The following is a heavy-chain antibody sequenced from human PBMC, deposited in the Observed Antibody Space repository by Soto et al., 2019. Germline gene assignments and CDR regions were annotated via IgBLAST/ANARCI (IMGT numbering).Heavy chain of an antibody. V-gene: IGHV1-2*04. CDR1: GYTFTGYY. J-gene: IGHJ6*02. Sequence: ASVKVSCKASGYTFTGYYMHWVRQAPGQGLEWMGWINPNSGGTNYAQKFQGWVTMTRDTSISTAYMELSRLRSDDTAVYYCARDGPDAPWYYYGMDVWGQGTTGTVS. D-gene: IGHD2-2*01. CDR2: INPNSGGT. CDR3: ARDGPDAPWYYYGMDV.